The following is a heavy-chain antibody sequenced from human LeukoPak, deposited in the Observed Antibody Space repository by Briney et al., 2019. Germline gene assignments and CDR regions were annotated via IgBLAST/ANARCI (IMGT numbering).Heavy chain of an antibody. V-gene: IGHV1-18*01. Sequence: GASVKVSCKASGYTFTSYGISWVRHAPGQGLEWMGWISGYDGHTNYAQNFQGRVTMTTDTSTSTAYMELRSLRSDDTAVYYCARRVGYYGLYGMDVWGQGTTVTVSS. CDR3: ARRVGYYGLYGMDV. D-gene: IGHD3-10*01. J-gene: IGHJ6*02. CDR1: GYTFTSYG. CDR2: ISGYDGHT.